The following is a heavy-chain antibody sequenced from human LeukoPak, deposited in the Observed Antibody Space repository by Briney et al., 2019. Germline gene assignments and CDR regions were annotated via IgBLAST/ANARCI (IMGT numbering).Heavy chain of an antibody. V-gene: IGHV3-11*06. D-gene: IGHD5-12*01. CDR3: TRGASGYGNFDY. CDR1: GFTFSDYY. CDR2: ISSSSSYT. Sequence: GGSLRLSCAASGFTFSDYYMSWIRQAPGKGLEWVSYISSSSSYTNYADSVKGRFTISRDNAKNSLYLQMNSLRAEDTAVYYCTRGASGYGNFDYWGQGTLVTVSS. J-gene: IGHJ4*02.